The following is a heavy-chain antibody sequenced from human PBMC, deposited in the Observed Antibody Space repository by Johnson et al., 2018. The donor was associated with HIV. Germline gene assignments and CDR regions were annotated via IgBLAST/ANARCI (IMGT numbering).Heavy chain of an antibody. Sequence: MMLVESGGGLIQPGRSLRLSCTGSGVTFRKFAMGWVRRAPGKGLEWIGFITSTADGGTTQYAASVRGRFTISRDDSKSIAYLQMNSLKAEDTAVYYCATRDPTHRPGVFDIWGQGTMVTVSS. CDR1: GVTFRKFA. CDR2: ITSTADGGTT. CDR3: ATRDPTHRPGVFDI. V-gene: IGHV3-49*04. J-gene: IGHJ3*02. D-gene: IGHD1-14*01.